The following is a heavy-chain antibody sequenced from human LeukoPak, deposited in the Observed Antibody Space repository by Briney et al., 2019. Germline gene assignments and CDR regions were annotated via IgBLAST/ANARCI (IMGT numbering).Heavy chain of an antibody. CDR1: GYTFTGYY. D-gene: IGHD3-22*01. V-gene: IGHV1-2*06. CDR3: ARWEYYYDSGVFFQLFDY. J-gene: IGHJ4*02. CDR2: INPNSGGT. Sequence: ASVKVSCKASGYTFTGYYMHWVRQAPGQGLEWMGRINPNSGGTNYAQKFQGRVTMTRDTSISTAYMELSRLRSDDTAVYYCARWEYYYDSGVFFQLFDYWGQGPLVTVSS.